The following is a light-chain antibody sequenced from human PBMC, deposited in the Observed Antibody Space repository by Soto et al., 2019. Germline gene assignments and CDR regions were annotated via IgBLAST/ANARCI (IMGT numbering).Light chain of an antibody. V-gene: IGKV3-20*01. CDR2: GAS. CDR3: QQYGSSPCT. Sequence: ESVLTDSRRTLSLSPGERATLSCRASQSVSSSYLAWYQQKPGQAPRLLIYGASSRATGIPDRFSGSGSGTDFTLNISRLEPEDFAVYYCQQYGSSPCTFGQGTRLEIK. CDR1: QSVSSSY. J-gene: IGKJ5*01.